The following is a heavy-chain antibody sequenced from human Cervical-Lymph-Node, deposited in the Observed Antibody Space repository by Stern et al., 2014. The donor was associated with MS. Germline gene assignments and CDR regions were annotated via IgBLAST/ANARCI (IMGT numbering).Heavy chain of an antibody. CDR2: INPNSGGT. CDR3: ATVGTSDY. V-gene: IGHV1-2*06. CDR1: GYSFTGYD. J-gene: IGHJ4*02. Sequence: VQLVESEAEVKKPGASVKVSCKASGYSFTGYDMHWVRQAPGQGLEWMGRINPNSGGTNYEQKFEGRVTMTRDTSINTAYMELSSLRSDDTAVYYCATVGTSDYWGQGTLVTVSS.